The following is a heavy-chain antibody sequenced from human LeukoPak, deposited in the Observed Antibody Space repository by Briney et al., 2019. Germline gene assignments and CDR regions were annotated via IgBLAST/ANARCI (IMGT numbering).Heavy chain of an antibody. CDR1: GGSISSYY. D-gene: IGHD3-3*01. V-gene: IGHV4-59*01. Sequence: SETLSLTCTVSGGSISSYYWSWIRQPPGKGLEWIGYIYYSGSTNYNPSLKSRVTISVDTSKNQFSLKLSSVTAADTAAYYCAATLYDFWSAHYFDYWGQGTLVTVSS. J-gene: IGHJ4*02. CDR3: AATLYDFWSAHYFDY. CDR2: IYYSGST.